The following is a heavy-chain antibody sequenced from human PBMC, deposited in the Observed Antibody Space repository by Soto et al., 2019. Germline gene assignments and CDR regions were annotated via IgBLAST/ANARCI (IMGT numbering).Heavy chain of an antibody. J-gene: IGHJ6*02. CDR2: IIPIFGTA. CDR1: GGTFSSYA. D-gene: IGHD5-18*01. V-gene: IGHV1-69*13. CDR3: ARDRIVDTAMVGLYYYYGMDV. Sequence: VKVSCKASGGTFSSYAISWVRQAPGQGLEWMGGIIPIFGTANYAQKFQGRVTITADESTSTAYMELSSLRSEDTAVYYCARDRIVDTAMVGLYYYYGMDVWGQGTTVTVSS.